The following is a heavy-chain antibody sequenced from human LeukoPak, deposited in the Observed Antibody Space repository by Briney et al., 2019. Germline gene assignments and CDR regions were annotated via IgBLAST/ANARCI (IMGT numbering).Heavy chain of an antibody. CDR3: TRDVREAYDI. CDR1: GFRFGGFW. V-gene: IGHV3-7*01. Sequence: GGSLRLSCEASGFRFGGFWMNWVRQAPGKGPERVANINQDGSEKLYVDSVKGRFTISRDNAKNPLYLQMNSLRVEDTAVYYCTRDVREAYDIWGHGTMVTVSS. D-gene: IGHD3-16*01. J-gene: IGHJ3*02. CDR2: INQDGSEK.